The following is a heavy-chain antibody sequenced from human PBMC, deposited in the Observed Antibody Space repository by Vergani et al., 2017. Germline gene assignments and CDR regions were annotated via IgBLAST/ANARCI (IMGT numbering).Heavy chain of an antibody. J-gene: IGHJ6*02. CDR2: IYTSGST. D-gene: IGHD2-21*02. V-gene: IGHV4-4*09. Sequence: QVQLQESGPGLVKPSETLSLTCTVSGGSISSHYWSWIRQPPGKGLEWIGYIYTSGSTNYNPSLKSRVTISVDTSKNQFSLKLSSVTAADAAVYYCARHRDDCGGDCYLYDYYGMDVWGQGTTVTVSS. CDR3: ARHRDDCGGDCYLYDYYGMDV. CDR1: GGSISSHY.